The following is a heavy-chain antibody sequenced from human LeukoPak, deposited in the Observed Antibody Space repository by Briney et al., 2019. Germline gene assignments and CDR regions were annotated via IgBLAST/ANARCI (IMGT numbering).Heavy chain of an antibody. J-gene: IGHJ6*02. CDR1: GYSFTSYW. D-gene: IGHD1-26*01. Sequence: GESLKIFCKGSGYSFTSYWIGWGRQMPGKGLEWMGIIYPGDSDTRYSPSFQGQVTISADKSISTAYLQWSSLKVSDTAMYYCARDSGSYWEDYYYGMDVWGQGTTVTVSS. V-gene: IGHV5-51*01. CDR3: ARDSGSYWEDYYYGMDV. CDR2: IYPGDSDT.